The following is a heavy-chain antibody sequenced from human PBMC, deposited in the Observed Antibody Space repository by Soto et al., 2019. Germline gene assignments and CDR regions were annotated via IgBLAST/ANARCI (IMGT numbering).Heavy chain of an antibody. V-gene: IGHV3-48*03. CDR1: GFTFSSYE. CDR3: ARRTSVYDFWSGYYSNWFDP. CDR2: ISSSGSTI. Sequence: EVQLVESGGCLVQPGGSLRLSCAASGFTFSSYEMNWVRQAPGKGLEWVSYISSSGSTIYYADSVKGRFTISRDNAKNSLYLQMNSLRAEDTAVYYCARRTSVYDFWSGYYSNWFDPWGQGTLVTVSS. J-gene: IGHJ5*02. D-gene: IGHD3-3*01.